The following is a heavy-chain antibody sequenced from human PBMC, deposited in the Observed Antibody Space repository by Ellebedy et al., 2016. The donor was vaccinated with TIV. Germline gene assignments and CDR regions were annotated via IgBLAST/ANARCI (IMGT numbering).Heavy chain of an antibody. D-gene: IGHD1-1*01. CDR1: GFTFSSSA. Sequence: GESLKISXAASGFTFSSSAMSWVRQAPGKGLEWVSTISDSDGHTYYADSVKGRFTVSRDNAGNSLFLQMNSLRPDDTAVYYCARERGSRRVNYIDSWGQGSLVTVSS. J-gene: IGHJ4*02. V-gene: IGHV3-23*01. CDR2: ISDSDGHT. CDR3: ARERGSRRVNYIDS.